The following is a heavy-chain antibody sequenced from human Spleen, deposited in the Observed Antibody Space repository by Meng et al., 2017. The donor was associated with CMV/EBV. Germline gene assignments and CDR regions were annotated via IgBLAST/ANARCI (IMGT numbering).Heavy chain of an antibody. D-gene: IGHD2-2*01. CDR2: INPENGDT. CDR3: ARAIVPDATFDP. V-gene: IGHV1-2*02. J-gene: IGHJ5*02. Sequence: ASVKVSCKASGYSFTGYYIHWVRQAPGQGLEWMGWINPENGDTNYAQKFQGRVTMTRDTSSSTAYIELSRLPSDDTALYYGARAIVPDATFDPWGQGTLVTVSS. CDR1: GYSFTGYY.